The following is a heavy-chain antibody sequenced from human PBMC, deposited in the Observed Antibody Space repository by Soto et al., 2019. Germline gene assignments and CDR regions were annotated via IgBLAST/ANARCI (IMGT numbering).Heavy chain of an antibody. D-gene: IGHD6-19*01. CDR2: INTNGVNT. Sequence: EVQLVESGGGLVQPGGSLRLSCAASGFTFSGYSMFWVRQAPGKGLEYVSAINTNGVNTFYAKSVKGRFTISRDNSKITMYLKMGSLRAEDMAVYSCARGRVEDSSGWATYFDYWGQGTLVTVSS. V-gene: IGHV3-64*01. J-gene: IGHJ4*02. CDR3: ARGRVEDSSGWATYFDY. CDR1: GFTFSGYS.